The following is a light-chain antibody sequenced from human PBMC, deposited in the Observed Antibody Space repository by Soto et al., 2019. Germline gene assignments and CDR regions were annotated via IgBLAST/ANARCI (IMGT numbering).Light chain of an antibody. Sequence: QSVLTQPPSVSGAPGQRVTISCTGSSSNIGAAYDVHWYHQLPGTAPKLLIYDNNNRPSGVPDRFSGSKSGTSAPLAITGLQAEDEADYYCQSFDRSLSGYVFGTGTKVTVL. V-gene: IGLV1-40*01. J-gene: IGLJ1*01. CDR2: DNN. CDR3: QSFDRSLSGYV. CDR1: SSNIGAAYD.